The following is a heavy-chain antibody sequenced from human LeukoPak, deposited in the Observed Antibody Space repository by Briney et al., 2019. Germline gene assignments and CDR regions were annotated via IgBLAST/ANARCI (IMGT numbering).Heavy chain of an antibody. CDR2: IKQDGSEK. CDR3: AKPTSSYSSGWYSYMDY. J-gene: IGHJ4*02. CDR1: GFTFSSYW. V-gene: IGHV3-7*01. D-gene: IGHD6-19*01. Sequence: GGSLRLSCAASGFTFSSYWMSWVRQAPGKGLEWVANIKQDGSEKYYVDSVKGRFTISRDNAKNSLYLQMNSLRADDTAVYYCAKPTSSYSSGWYSYMDYWGQGTLVTVSS.